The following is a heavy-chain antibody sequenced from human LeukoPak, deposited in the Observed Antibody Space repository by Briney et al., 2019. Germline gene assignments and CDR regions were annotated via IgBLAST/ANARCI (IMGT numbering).Heavy chain of an antibody. Sequence: GGSLRLSCAASGFIVSGDFMSWVRQAPGKGLEWVSVIYSDGSTYYADSVKGRFTISRDNSKNTLDPQMTGLRAEDTAVYYCARERGRGRDSPWFDYWGQGTLVTVSS. D-gene: IGHD1-26*01. J-gene: IGHJ4*02. CDR3: ARERGRGRDSPWFDY. V-gene: IGHV3-53*01. CDR2: IYSDGST. CDR1: GFIVSGDF.